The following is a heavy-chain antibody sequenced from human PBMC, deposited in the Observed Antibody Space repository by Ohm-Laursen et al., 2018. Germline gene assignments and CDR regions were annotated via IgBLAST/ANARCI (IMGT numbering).Heavy chain of an antibody. J-gene: IGHJ6*02. V-gene: IGHV3-21*01. Sequence: SLRLSCAASGFTFSSYSMNWVRQAPGKGLEWVSSISSSSSYIYYADSVKGRFTISRDNAKNSLYLQMNSLRAEDTAVYYCARNLIVLMVYGGGGMDVWGQGTTVTVSS. CDR3: ARNLIVLMVYGGGGMDV. D-gene: IGHD2-8*01. CDR1: GFTFSSYS. CDR2: ISSSSSYI.